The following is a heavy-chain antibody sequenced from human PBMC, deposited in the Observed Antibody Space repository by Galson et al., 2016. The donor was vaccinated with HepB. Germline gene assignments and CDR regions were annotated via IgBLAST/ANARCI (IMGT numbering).Heavy chain of an antibody. J-gene: IGHJ6*04. CDR3: ARDQKDSGTDFYFAMGV. CDR1: GFIFSQFA. CDR2: ITYDGTRK. V-gene: IGHV3-30-3*01. D-gene: IGHD1-26*01. Sequence: SLRLSCAASGFIFSQFAVHWVRQAPGKGLEWVALITYDGTRKYYTDSVKGRFTISRDDSKTTLYLQMNTLRPEDTGVYYCARDQKDSGTDFYFAMGVWGKGATVTVSS.